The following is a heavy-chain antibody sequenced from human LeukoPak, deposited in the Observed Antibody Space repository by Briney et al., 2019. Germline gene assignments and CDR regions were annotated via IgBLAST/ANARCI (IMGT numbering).Heavy chain of an antibody. CDR2: ISSSSSYI. Sequence: PGGSLRLSCAASGFTFSSYSMNWVRQAPGKGLEWVSSISSSSSYIYYADSVKGRFTISRDNAKNSLYLQMNSLRAEDTAVYYCAGGTAFRFGELSFFGVYYWGQGALVTVSS. V-gene: IGHV3-21*01. CDR3: AGGTAFRFGELSFFGVYY. J-gene: IGHJ4*02. CDR1: GFTFSSYS. D-gene: IGHD3-16*02.